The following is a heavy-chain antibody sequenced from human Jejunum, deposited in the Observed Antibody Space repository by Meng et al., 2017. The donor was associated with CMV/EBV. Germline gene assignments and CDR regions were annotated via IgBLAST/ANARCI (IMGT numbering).Heavy chain of an antibody. CDR3: VKDFAWSIDF. CDR2: INHDGTET. CDR1: GFSFSASV. J-gene: IGHJ4*02. V-gene: IGHV3-74*01. D-gene: IGHD3-3*01. Sequence: QLVESGGGLFQPGGSLGPACAASGFSFSASVMHWVRQDPGQGLVWVARINHDGTETIYRDSVRGRFTVSRDNTKNTVSLEMNSLRVEDTALYYCVKDFAWSIDFWGQGVLVTVSS.